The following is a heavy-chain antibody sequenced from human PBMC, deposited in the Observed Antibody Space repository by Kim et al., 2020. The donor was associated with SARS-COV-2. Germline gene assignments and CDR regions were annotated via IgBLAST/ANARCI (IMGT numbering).Heavy chain of an antibody. J-gene: IGHJ6*02. CDR1: GITVNKYA. D-gene: IGHD5-12*01. Sequence: GGSLRLSCAASGITVNKYAMHWVRQTQGKGLEWVAVISSDGNSMHDAYAVKGLFTICKDNSRNTLLLQMNRLRADDTALYYCAKDGTQLTTTRAEYREYYYYYGLDVWGQGTTVIVSS. CDR2: ISSDGNSM. CDR3: AKDGTQLTTTRAEYREYYYYYGLDV. V-gene: IGHV3-30*04.